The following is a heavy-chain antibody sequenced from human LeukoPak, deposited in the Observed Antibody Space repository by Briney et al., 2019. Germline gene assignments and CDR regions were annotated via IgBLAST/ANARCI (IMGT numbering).Heavy chain of an antibody. CDR2: IYDSGST. J-gene: IGHJ4*02. D-gene: IGHD3-22*01. V-gene: IGHV4-59*01. Sequence: PSETLSLTCTVSGGSISSYYWTWIRPPPGKGLEWIGNIYDSGSTNYNPSLKSRVTISVDTSKNQFSLKLSSVTAADTAVYYCARGSRSYDSSGYLNYWGQGTLVTVSS. CDR3: ARGSRSYDSSGYLNY. CDR1: GGSISSYY.